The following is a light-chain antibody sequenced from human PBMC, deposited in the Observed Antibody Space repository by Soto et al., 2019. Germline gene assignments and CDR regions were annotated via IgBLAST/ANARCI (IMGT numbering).Light chain of an antibody. Sequence: EIVMTQSPATLSVSPGERATLSCRASQSVSSNLAWYQQKPGQAPRLLIYGASTRATGLPARISGSGSGTEFTLTISSLQSEDYAVYYCQQYNDCPLSFGGGTKVDIK. J-gene: IGKJ4*01. CDR3: QQYNDCPLS. CDR1: QSVSSN. V-gene: IGKV3-15*01. CDR2: GAS.